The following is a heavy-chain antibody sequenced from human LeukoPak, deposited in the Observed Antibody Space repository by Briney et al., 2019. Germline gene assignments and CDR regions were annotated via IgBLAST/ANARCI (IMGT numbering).Heavy chain of an antibody. CDR1: GGTFSSYA. CDR2: IIPIFGTA. J-gene: IGHJ4*02. V-gene: IGHV1-69*13. CDR3: ARDVRQWLGGSLDYFDY. Sequence: SVKVSCKASGGTFSSYAISWVRQAPGQGLEWMGGIIPIFGTANYAQKFQGRVTITADESTSTAYMELSSLRSGDTAVYYCARDVRQWLGGSLDYFDYWGQGTLVTVSS. D-gene: IGHD6-19*01.